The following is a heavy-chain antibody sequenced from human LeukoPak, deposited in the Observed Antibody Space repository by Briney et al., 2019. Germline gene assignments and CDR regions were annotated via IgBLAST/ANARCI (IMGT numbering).Heavy chain of an antibody. V-gene: IGHV4-34*01. Sequence: SETLSLTCAVYGGSFSGYYWSWIRQPPGKGLEWIGEINHSGSTNYNPSLKSRVTISVDTSKNQFSLKLSSVTAADTAVYYCAREVGMTTVTTLIVDAFDIWGQGTMVTVSS. CDR2: INHSGST. CDR3: AREVGMTTVTTLIVDAFDI. D-gene: IGHD4-17*01. J-gene: IGHJ3*02. CDR1: GGSFSGYY.